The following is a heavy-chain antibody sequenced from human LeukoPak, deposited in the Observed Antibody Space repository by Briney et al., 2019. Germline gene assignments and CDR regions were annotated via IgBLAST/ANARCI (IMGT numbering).Heavy chain of an antibody. D-gene: IGHD2-2*01. J-gene: IGHJ5*02. CDR3: ARASRVIVVVPAAILLRSTSWFDP. CDR1: GGSVSSGSYY. CDR2: IYYSGST. V-gene: IGHV4-61*01. Sequence: SETLSLTCTVSGGSVSSGSYYWSWIRQPPGKGLEWIGYIYYSGSTNYNPSLKSRVTISVDTSKNQFSLKLSSVTAADTAVYYCARASRVIVVVPAAILLRSTSWFDPWGQGTLVTVSS.